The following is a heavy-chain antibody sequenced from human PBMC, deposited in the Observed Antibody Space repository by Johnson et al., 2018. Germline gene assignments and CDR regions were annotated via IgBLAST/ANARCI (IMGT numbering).Heavy chain of an antibody. Sequence: VQLGKSGGGLVQPGRSLGLSCTASGFTSGDYAMSWFRQAPGKGLEWLCFIRSKAYGGTTEYAAAVKGRFTISRDDSKSIANLQMNSLKTEDTAVYYCSRVRSRNAAEYFQHWGQGTLVTVSS. J-gene: IGHJ1*01. CDR3: SRVRSRNAAEYFQH. CDR2: IRSKAYGGTT. V-gene: IGHV3-49*03. CDR1: GFTSGDYA.